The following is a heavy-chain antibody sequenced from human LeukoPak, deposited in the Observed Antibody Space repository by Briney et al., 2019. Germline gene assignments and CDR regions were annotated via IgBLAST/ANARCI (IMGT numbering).Heavy chain of an antibody. CDR1: GFTFSSYW. V-gene: IGHV3-74*01. CDR3: AKEGAIFGSWGLDY. Sequence: GGALRLSCAASGFTFSSYWMHWVRQVPGKGLVWVSRINTDGRSTSYADSVKGRFTISRDNSKNTLYLQMNSLRAEDTAVYYCAKEGAIFGSWGLDYWGQGTLVTVSS. CDR2: INTDGRST. J-gene: IGHJ4*02. D-gene: IGHD1-26*01.